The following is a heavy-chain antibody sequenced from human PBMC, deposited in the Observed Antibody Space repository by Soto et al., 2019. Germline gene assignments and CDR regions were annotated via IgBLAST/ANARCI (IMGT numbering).Heavy chain of an antibody. V-gene: IGHV4-39*01. CDR1: GGSISSSSYY. Sequence: SETLSLTCTVSGGSISSSSYYWGWIRQPPGKGLEWIGSIYYSGSTYYNPSLKSRVTISVDTSKNQFSLKLSSVTAADTAVYYCARYTQTTDYWGQGTLVTVSS. CDR3: ARYTQTTDY. J-gene: IGHJ4*02. CDR2: IYYSGST. D-gene: IGHD1-7*01.